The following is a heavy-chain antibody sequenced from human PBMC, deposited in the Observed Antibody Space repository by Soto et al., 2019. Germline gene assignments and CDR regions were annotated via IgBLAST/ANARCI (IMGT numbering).Heavy chain of an antibody. J-gene: IGHJ3*02. CDR1: GFTFSSYG. V-gene: IGHV3-30*18. D-gene: IGHD1-26*01. Sequence: GGSLRLSCAASGFTFSSYGMHWVRQAPGKGLEWVAVISYDGSNKYYADSVKGRFTISRDNSKNTLYLQMNSLRAEDTAVYYCAKDDPIGVGATSAFDIWGQGTMVTVSS. CDR2: ISYDGSNK. CDR3: AKDDPIGVGATSAFDI.